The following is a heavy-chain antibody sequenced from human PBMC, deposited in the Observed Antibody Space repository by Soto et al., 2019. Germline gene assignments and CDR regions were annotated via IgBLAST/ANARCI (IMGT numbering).Heavy chain of an antibody. CDR3: ARDGGLAEDGMDV. V-gene: IGHV3-53*02. CDR2: IYRGGST. D-gene: IGHD3-10*01. Sequence: EMQLVETXXXXXQPGGSLRLSCAASGFTVXXXXMSWVRQAPGKGLEWVSVIYRGGSTYYADSVKGRFTISRDNSKNTLYLQMNSLRADDTAVYYCARDGGLAEDGMDVWGQGTTVTVSS. J-gene: IGHJ6*02. CDR1: GFTVXXXX.